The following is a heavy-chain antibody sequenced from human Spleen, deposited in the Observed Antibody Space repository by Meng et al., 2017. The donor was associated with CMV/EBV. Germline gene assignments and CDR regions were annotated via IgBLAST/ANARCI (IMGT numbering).Heavy chain of an antibody. CDR3: AKGCSTTRCYGPNDY. D-gene: IGHD2-2*01. V-gene: IGHV3-23*03. CDR1: GFTFSRYA. J-gene: IGHJ4*02. CDR2: IYSGATST. Sequence: SGFTFSRYAMSWVRQAPGKGLQWVSVIYSGATSTYYVDSVKGRFTISRDNSKNTLFLEMNSLRAEDTAIYYCAKGCSTTRCYGPNDYWGRGTLVTVSS.